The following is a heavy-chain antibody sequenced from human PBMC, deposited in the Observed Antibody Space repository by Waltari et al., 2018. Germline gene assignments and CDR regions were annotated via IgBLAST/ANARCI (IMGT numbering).Heavy chain of an antibody. CDR2: ISRDGGAT. CDR1: GFRFSNSG. D-gene: IGHD3-10*01. CDR3: ARWSVSGSYYDY. Sequence: EVQLLESGRDLVQPGGALRLSCTGSGFRFSNSGLTGVRQAPGKGLEWVSAISRDGGATFYGGAVKGRSTISRDNSKNTVYLEINSLRVEDTAKYYCARWSVSGSYYDYWGQGILVAVSS. V-gene: IGHV3-23*01. J-gene: IGHJ4*02.